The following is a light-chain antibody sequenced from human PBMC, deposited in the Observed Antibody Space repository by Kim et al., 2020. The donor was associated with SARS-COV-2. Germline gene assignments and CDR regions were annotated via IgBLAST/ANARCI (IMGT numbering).Light chain of an antibody. CDR3: QQYDNLPYA. CDR1: QDIRNY. CDR2: DAS. J-gene: IGKJ2*01. V-gene: IGKV1-33*01. Sequence: DIQMTQSPSSLSASVGDRVTITCQASQDIRNYLNWYQQKPGKAPKLLIYDASNLETGVPSRFSGSGSGTDFTFTISSLQPEDIATYYCQQYDNLPYACGQGTKLEIK.